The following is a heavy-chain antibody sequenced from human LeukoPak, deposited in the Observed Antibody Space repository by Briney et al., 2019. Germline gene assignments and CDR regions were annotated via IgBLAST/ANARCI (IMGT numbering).Heavy chain of an antibody. CDR2: ISGSGGST. J-gene: IGHJ4*02. CDR3: AKYEYCSSTSCYLGLIDY. Sequence: GGSLRLSCAASGFTFSSYAMSWVRQAPGNGLEWVSAISGSGGSTYYADSVKGPFTISRDNSKNTLYLQMNSLRAEDTAVYYCAKYEYCSSTSCYLGLIDYWGQGTLVTVSS. D-gene: IGHD2-2*01. CDR1: GFTFSSYA. V-gene: IGHV3-23*01.